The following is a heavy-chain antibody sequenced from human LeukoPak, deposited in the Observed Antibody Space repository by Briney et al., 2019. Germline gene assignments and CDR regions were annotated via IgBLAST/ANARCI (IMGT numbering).Heavy chain of an antibody. Sequence: GGSLRLSCAVSGFTFRNYAIPWVRQAPGKGLEWVAFISWDGSTKYYADSVKGRFTISRDKSQNTLDLQMNSLRAEDTAVYYCARDLSERYSTDYWGQGTLVTVSS. CDR1: GFTFRNYA. CDR2: ISWDGSTK. D-gene: IGHD1-26*01. V-gene: IGHV3-30-3*01. CDR3: ARDLSERYSTDY. J-gene: IGHJ4*02.